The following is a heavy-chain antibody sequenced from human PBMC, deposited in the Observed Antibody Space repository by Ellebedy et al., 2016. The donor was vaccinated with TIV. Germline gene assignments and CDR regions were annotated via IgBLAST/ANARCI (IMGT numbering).Heavy chain of an antibody. CDR3: ATRVVVAGGLDY. CDR2: ISSRGRTI. D-gene: IGHD6-19*01. CDR1: GFSFSAYS. V-gene: IGHV3-48*02. J-gene: IGHJ4*02. Sequence: PGGSLRLSCTASGFSFSAYSMNWVRQAPGKGLEWISSISSRGRTIYYVDSVKGRFTISRDNAKNSMYLQMNSLSDEDTAVYYCATRVVVAGGLDYWGQGTLVTVSS.